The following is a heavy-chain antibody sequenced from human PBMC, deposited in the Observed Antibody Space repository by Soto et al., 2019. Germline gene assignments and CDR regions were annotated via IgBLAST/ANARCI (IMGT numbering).Heavy chain of an antibody. CDR3: ARCYWVIVAHRGFFAYPAQRSFVPVSSGM. Sequence: SVKVSCKASGGTFSSYAISWVRQAPGQGLEWMGGIIPIFGTANYAQKFQGRVTITADESTSTAYMELSSLRSEDTAVYYCARCYWVIVAHRGFFAYPAQRSFVPVSSGM. CDR2: IIPIFGTA. CDR1: GGTFSSYA. V-gene: IGHV1-69*13. D-gene: IGHD5-12*01. J-gene: IGHJ6*01.